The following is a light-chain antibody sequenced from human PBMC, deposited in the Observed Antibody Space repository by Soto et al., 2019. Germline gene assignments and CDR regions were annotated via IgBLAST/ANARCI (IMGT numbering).Light chain of an antibody. CDR3: CSYAGGNSWV. V-gene: IGLV2-23*01. CDR2: EDN. J-gene: IGLJ3*02. Sequence: QSALTQPASVSGSPGQSITISCTGSSSDVGTYNLVSWYQQHPGKAPKLIIYEDNKRPSGLSNRFSGSKSGNTASLTIAGLHAGDEADYYCCSYAGGNSWVFGGGTQLTVL. CDR1: SSDVGTYNL.